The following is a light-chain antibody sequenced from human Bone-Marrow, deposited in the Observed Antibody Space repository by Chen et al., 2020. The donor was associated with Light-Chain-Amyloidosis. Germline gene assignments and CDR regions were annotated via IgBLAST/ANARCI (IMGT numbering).Light chain of an antibody. CDR2: DDS. CDR1: NIGSTS. V-gene: IGLV3-21*02. J-gene: IGLJ3*02. Sequence: SYVLPQPSSVSVAPGQTATFACGGNNIGSTSVHWYQQTPGQAPLLVVYDDSDRPSGIPERLSGSNAGNTATLTISRVEDGDEADYYCQVWDRSSDRPVFGGGTKLTVL. CDR3: QVWDRSSDRPV.